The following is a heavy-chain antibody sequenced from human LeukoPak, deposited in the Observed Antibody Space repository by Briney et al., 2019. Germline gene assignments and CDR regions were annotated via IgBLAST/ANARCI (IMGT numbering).Heavy chain of an antibody. V-gene: IGHV3-9*01. J-gene: IGHJ4*02. CDR2: ISWNSGRI. Sequence: GGSLRLSCAASGFTFDNYAMHWVRQAPGKGLEWVSGISWNSGRIGYADSVKGRFTISRDNPKNFLYLQMNSLRAEDTALYYCAKETSSGWYGSFDYWGQGTLVTVSS. CDR3: AKETSSGWYGSFDY. D-gene: IGHD6-19*01. CDR1: GFTFDNYA.